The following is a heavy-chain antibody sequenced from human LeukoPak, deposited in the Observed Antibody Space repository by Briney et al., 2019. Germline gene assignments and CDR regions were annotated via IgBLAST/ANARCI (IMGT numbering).Heavy chain of an antibody. CDR1: GFTLSSYA. CDR3: ARSSSGDY. CDR2: ISYDGSNK. J-gene: IGHJ4*02. D-gene: IGHD6-6*01. V-gene: IGHV3-30-3*01. Sequence: PGRSLRLSCAASGFTLSSYAMHWVRQAPGKGLEWVAVISYDGSNKYYADSVKGRFTISRDNSKNTLYLQMNSLRAEDTAVYYCARSSSGDYWGQGTLVTVSS.